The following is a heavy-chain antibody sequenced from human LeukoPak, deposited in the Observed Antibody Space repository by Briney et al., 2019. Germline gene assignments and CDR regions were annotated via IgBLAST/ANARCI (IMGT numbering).Heavy chain of an antibody. D-gene: IGHD1-7*01. V-gene: IGHV5-10-1*01. CDR1: GNSFTSYW. CDR3: ARHDWNYVHPNQNYFDY. Sequence: GESLRISCKGSGNSFTSYWISWVRQMPGKGLEWMGRIDPSDSYTNYSPSFQGHVTISADKSISTAYLQWSSLKASDTAMYYCARHDWNYVHPNQNYFDYWGQGTLVTVSS. J-gene: IGHJ4*02. CDR2: IDPSDSYT.